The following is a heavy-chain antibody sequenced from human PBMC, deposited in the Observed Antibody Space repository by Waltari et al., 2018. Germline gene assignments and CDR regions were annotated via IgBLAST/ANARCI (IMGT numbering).Heavy chain of an antibody. J-gene: IGHJ3*02. CDR2: IYPGSADT. Sequence: EVQLVQSGAEVKKPGESLKISCKGSGYSFTSYWIGWVRQIPGKGLEWLGIIYPGSADTRYSPSCQGQVTISADKSISTAYLQWSSLKASDTAMYYCARLPIPGGYYTPNAFDIWGQGTMVTVSS. CDR3: ARLPIPGGYYTPNAFDI. D-gene: IGHD1-26*01. V-gene: IGHV5-51*03. CDR1: GYSFTSYW.